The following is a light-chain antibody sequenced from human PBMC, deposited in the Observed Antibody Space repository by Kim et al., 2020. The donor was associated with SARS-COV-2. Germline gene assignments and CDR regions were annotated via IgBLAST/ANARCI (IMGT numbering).Light chain of an antibody. J-gene: IGKJ1*01. CDR1: QSVNSNY. CDR3: QQYGSSPIT. CDR2: AAS. V-gene: IGKV3-20*01. Sequence: EIVLTQSPGTLSLSPGERATLSCRASQSVNSNYLAWYQQKPGQAPRLLIYAASSRATGIPDRFSGSGSGTDFTLTISRLEAEDLAVYYCQQYGSSPITFGQVTKVDIK.